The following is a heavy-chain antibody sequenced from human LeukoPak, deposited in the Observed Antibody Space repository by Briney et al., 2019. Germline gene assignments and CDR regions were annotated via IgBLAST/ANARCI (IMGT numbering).Heavy chain of an antibody. D-gene: IGHD3-16*01. J-gene: IGHJ6*03. V-gene: IGHV1-18*01. Sequence: EASVKVSCKASGYTFTSYDINWVRQAPGQGLEWMGWISAYNGNTNYAQKFQGRATMTADTSTSAAYMELRRLRSDDTAVYYCARWGKGVPCKPYYYYMAVWGKGTTVTVSS. CDR3: ARWGKGVPCKPYYYYMAV. CDR2: ISAYNGNT. CDR1: GYTFTSYD.